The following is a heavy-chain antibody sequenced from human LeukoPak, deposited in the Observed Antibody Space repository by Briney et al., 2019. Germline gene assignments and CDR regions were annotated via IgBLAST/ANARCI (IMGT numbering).Heavy chain of an antibody. V-gene: IGHV4-59*08. J-gene: IGHJ6*02. CDR1: GGSITNYY. D-gene: IGHD2-2*01. Sequence: SETLSLTCTVSGGSITNYYWTWIRQPPGKGLEWIGYIHYSGSTNYNPSLKSRVTISVDTSKNQFSLKLSSVTAADTAVYYCARTQLGYCSSTSCPHYYYYGMDVWGQGTTVTVSS. CDR3: ARTQLGYCSSTSCPHYYYYGMDV. CDR2: IHYSGST.